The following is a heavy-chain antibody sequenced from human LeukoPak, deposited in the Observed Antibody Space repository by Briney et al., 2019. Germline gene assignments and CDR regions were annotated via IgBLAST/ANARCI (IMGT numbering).Heavy chain of an antibody. CDR2: ISACSGNT. CDR1: GCTFTSYG. CDR3: ARGAPRSDYYYYMDV. D-gene: IGHD4/OR15-4a*01. J-gene: IGHJ6*03. Sequence: ASVKVSCKASGCTFTSYGISWMRQPPGQGLEWMGWISACSGNTNNAPHLRGRAIMTTDTSTSTAFKQLTRLRSDAAAVYYCARGAPRSDYYYYMDVWGKGTTVTVSS. V-gene: IGHV1-18*01.